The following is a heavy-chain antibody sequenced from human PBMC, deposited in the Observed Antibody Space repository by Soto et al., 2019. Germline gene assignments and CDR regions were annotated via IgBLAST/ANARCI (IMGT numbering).Heavy chain of an antibody. V-gene: IGHV3-7*01. D-gene: IGHD3-3*01. J-gene: IGHJ4*02. CDR3: ARWSGSGEDY. CDR2: IKQDGSAT. CDR1: GFTFSNYW. Sequence: EVQLVESGGGLVQPGGSLRLSCATSGFTFSNYWMSWVRQTPGMGLEWLANIKQDGSATYYVDSVRGRFTISRDNPNNSLYLQMKSLRAEDTAVYYCARWSGSGEDYWGQGTLVTVSS.